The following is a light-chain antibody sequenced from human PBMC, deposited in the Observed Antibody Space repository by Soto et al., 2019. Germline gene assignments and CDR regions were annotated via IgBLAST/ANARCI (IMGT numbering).Light chain of an antibody. CDR3: QSYDSSLSGVV. CDR2: GNS. Sequence: QTVVTQPPSVSGAPGQRVTISCTGSSSNIGAGYDVHWYQQLPGTAPKLLIYGNSNRPSGVPDRFSGSKSGTSASLAITGIQAEDEADYYCQSYDSSLSGVVFGGVTKLTVL. CDR1: SSNIGAGYD. J-gene: IGLJ2*01. V-gene: IGLV1-40*01.